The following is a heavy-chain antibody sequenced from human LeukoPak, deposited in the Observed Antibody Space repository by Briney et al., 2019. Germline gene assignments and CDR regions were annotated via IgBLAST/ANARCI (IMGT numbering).Heavy chain of an antibody. CDR1: GYTFTCYY. CDR3: ARDDRIAAAPAPGREKQFDP. J-gene: IGHJ5*02. CDR2: INLNSGGT. Sequence: ASVKLSRKASGYTFTCYYMHLVRQAPGQGLERMGWINLNSGGTNYAQTFQGRVSMTRDTTSSTAYMELSRLRSHDTAVYYCARDDRIAAAPAPGREKQFDPWGQGTLVTVSS. V-gene: IGHV1-2*02. D-gene: IGHD6-13*01.